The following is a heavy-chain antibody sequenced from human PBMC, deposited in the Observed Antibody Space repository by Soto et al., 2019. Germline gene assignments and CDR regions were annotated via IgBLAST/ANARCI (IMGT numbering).Heavy chain of an antibody. CDR1: GFTFSSYA. V-gene: IGHV3-23*01. Sequence: GGSLRLSWAASGFTFSSYAMSWVRQAPGKGLEWVSAISGSGGSTYYADSVKGRFTISRDNSKNTLYLQMNSLRAEDTAVYYCAKGLYGYYYYGMDVWGQGTTVTVSS. J-gene: IGHJ6*02. CDR2: ISGSGGST. D-gene: IGHD2-8*01. CDR3: AKGLYGYYYYGMDV.